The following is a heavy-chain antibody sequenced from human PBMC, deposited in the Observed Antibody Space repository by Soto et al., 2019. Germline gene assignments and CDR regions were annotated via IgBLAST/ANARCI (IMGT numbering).Heavy chain of an antibody. Sequence: GGSLRLSCTASGFTFSRYAMTWVRQAPGKGLEWVSAISGSGGSTYYADSVKGRFTISRDNSKNTLYLQMNSLRAEDTAVYYCAKDFTPSYGDHFYYYYYGMDVWGQGTTVTVSS. D-gene: IGHD4-17*01. V-gene: IGHV3-23*01. CDR2: ISGSGGST. CDR1: GFTFSRYA. J-gene: IGHJ6*02. CDR3: AKDFTPSYGDHFYYYYYGMDV.